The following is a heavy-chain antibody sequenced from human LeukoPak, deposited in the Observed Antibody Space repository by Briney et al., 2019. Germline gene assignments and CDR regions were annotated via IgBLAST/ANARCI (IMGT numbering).Heavy chain of an antibody. J-gene: IGHJ3*02. CDR1: GYSLTSCW. V-gene: IGHV5-51*01. Sequence: GESLKISCKVSGYSLTSCWIGWARQMPGKGLEWMGIINPYNSNTRYSPSFQGQATISADKSISTAYLQWSSLKASDTAMYYCARAGSYDAFDTWGQGTVVTVSS. D-gene: IGHD2-15*01. CDR3: ARAGSYDAFDT. CDR2: INPYNSNT.